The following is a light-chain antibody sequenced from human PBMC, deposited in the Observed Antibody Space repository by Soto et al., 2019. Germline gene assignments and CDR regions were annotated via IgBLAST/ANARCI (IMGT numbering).Light chain of an antibody. J-gene: IGKJ3*01. CDR1: QTISSW. CDR3: QQSYSTSSP. Sequence: DIQMTQSPSTLSGSVGDRVTITCRASQTISSWLAWYQQKPGKAPKLLIYAASRLQSGVPSRFSGSGSGTDFILTINSLQPEDFATYYCQQSYSTSSPFGPGTKVDIK. V-gene: IGKV1-39*01. CDR2: AAS.